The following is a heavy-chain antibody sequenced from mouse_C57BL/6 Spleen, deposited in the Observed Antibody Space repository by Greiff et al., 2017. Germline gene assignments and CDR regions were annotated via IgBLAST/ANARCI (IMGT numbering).Heavy chain of an antibody. Sequence: EVMLVESEGGLVQPGSSMKLSCTASGFTFSDYYMAWVRQVPEKGLEWVANINYDGSSTYYLDSLKSRFIISRDNAKNILYLQMSSLKSEDTATYYCAREGLRDYYFDYWGQGTTLTVSS. D-gene: IGHD1-1*01. CDR1: GFTFSDYY. CDR2: INYDGSST. J-gene: IGHJ2*01. V-gene: IGHV5-16*01. CDR3: AREGLRDYYFDY.